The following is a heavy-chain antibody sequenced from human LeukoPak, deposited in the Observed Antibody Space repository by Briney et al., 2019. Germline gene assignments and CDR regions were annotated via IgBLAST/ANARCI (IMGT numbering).Heavy chain of an antibody. CDR2: IDYSGDST. CDR1: GFTFSSFV. Sequence: GGSLRLSCAASGFTFSSFVMSWVRQAPGKGPEWVSAIDYSGDSTYYADSVKGRFTISRDNSKNTLHLQMNSLRAEDTAVYYCAKRLSNNSRAVDYLGQGTLVTVSS. J-gene: IGHJ4*02. D-gene: IGHD2-2*01. CDR3: AKRLSNNSRAVDY. V-gene: IGHV3-23*01.